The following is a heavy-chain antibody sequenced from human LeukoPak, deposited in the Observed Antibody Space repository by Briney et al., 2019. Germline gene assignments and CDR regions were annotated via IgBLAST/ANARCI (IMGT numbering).Heavy chain of an antibody. V-gene: IGHV3-11*01. CDR3: TTAVSLLWFGELPGYY. CDR1: GFTFSSYG. J-gene: IGHJ4*02. CDR2: ISSSGSTI. D-gene: IGHD3-10*01. Sequence: GGSLRLSCAASGFTFSSYGMSWIRQAPGKGLEWVSYISSSGSTIYYADSVKGRFTISRDNAKNSLYLQMNSLRAEDTAVYYCTTAVSLLWFGELPGYYWGQGTLVTVSS.